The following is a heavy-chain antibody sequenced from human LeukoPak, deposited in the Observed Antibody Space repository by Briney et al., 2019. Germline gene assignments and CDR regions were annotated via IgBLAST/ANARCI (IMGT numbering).Heavy chain of an antibody. D-gene: IGHD5-18*01. J-gene: IGHJ4*02. CDR2: IIGSSRPI. CDR1: GFTFSSYS. Sequence: GGSLRLSCAASGFTFSSYSMNWVRQAPGRGLEWVSYIIGSSRPIYCADSVKGRFTISRDNAKNSLYLQMNSLRAEDTAVYYCARDYSYGFLNWGQGTLVTVSS. CDR3: ARDYSYGFLN. V-gene: IGHV3-48*01.